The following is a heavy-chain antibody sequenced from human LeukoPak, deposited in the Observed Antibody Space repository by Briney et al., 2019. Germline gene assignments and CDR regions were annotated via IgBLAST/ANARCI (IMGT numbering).Heavy chain of an antibody. J-gene: IGHJ4*02. Sequence: SETLSLTCTVSGGSISSYYWSWIRQPPGKGLEWIGYIYYSGSTNYNPSLKSRVTISVDTSKNQFSLKLSSVTAADTAVYYCASSLGYHYYYFDYWGQGTLVTVSS. CDR3: ASSLGYHYYYFDY. CDR2: IYYSGST. CDR1: GGSISSYY. D-gene: IGHD5-18*01. V-gene: IGHV4-59*01.